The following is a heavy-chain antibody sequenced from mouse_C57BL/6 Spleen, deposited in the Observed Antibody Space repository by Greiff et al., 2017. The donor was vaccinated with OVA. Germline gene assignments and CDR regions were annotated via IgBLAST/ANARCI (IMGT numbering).Heavy chain of an antibody. J-gene: IGHJ4*01. CDR3: APYGDAMDY. Sequence: QVQLQQSGPELVKPGASVKISCKASGYAFSSSWMNWVKQRPGKGLEWIGRIYPGDGDTNYNGKFKGKATLTADKSSSTAYMQLSSLTSEDSSVYFCAPYGDAMDYWGQGTSVTVSS. CDR2: IYPGDGDT. CDR1: GYAFSSSW. V-gene: IGHV1-82*01. D-gene: IGHD1-1*01.